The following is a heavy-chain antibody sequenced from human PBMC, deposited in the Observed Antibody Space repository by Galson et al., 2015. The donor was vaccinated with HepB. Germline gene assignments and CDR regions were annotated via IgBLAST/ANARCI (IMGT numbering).Heavy chain of an antibody. CDR1: GYTFTGYY. D-gene: IGHD4-23*01. V-gene: IGHV1-2*06. Sequence: SVKVSCKASGYTFTGYYMHWVRQAPGQGLEWMGRISPNSGGTNYAQKFQGRVTMTRDTSISTAYMELSRLRSDDTAVYYCARVSYGGNSGGKNWFDPWGQGTLVTVSS. J-gene: IGHJ5*02. CDR3: ARVSYGGNSGGKNWFDP. CDR2: ISPNSGGT.